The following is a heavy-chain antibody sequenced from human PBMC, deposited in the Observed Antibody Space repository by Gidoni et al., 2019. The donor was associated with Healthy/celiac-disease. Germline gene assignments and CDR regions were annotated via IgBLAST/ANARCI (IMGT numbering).Heavy chain of an antibody. V-gene: IGHV3-21*01. CDR1: GFTFRRYS. CDR2: ISSSSSYI. J-gene: IGHJ2*01. CDR3: ARGVGVVVAATVYWYFDL. D-gene: IGHD2-15*01. Sequence: EVQLVESGGGLVKPGGSLRLSCAASGFTFRRYSMNWVRQAPGKGLEWVSSISSSSSYIYYADSVKGRFTISRDNAKNSLYLQMNSLRAEDTAVYYCARGVGVVVAATVYWYFDLWGRGTLVTVSS.